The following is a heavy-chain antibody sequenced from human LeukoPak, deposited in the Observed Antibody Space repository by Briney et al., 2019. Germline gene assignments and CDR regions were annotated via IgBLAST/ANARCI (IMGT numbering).Heavy chain of an antibody. J-gene: IGHJ5*02. D-gene: IGHD6-13*01. CDR1: AGSISSGGYY. Sequence: SQTLSLTCTVSAGSISSGGYYWSWIRQHPGKGLEWIGYIYYSGSTYYNPSLKSRVTISVDTSKNQFSLKLSSVTAADTAVHYCARGIAAAGRGWFDPWGQGTLVTVSS. CDR2: IYYSGST. V-gene: IGHV4-31*03. CDR3: ARGIAAAGRGWFDP.